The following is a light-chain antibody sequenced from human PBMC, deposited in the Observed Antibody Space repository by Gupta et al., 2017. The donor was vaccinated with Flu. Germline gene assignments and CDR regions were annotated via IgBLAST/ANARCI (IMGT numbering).Light chain of an antibody. CDR2: EVS. CDR3: SSYTSSSPLDV. V-gene: IGLV2-14*01. CDR1: SSDVGGYNY. Sequence: QSALTQPASVSGSPGQSITISCTGTSSDVGGYNYVSWYQQHPGKAPKRMIYEVSNRPSGVSNRCSGSKSGNTASLTISGRQAEDEADYYCSSYTSSSPLDVFGGGTKLTVL. J-gene: IGLJ3*02.